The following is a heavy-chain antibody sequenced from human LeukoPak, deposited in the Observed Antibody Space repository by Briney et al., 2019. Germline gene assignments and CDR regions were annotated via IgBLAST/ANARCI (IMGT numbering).Heavy chain of an antibody. J-gene: IGHJ3*02. D-gene: IGHD5-24*01. CDR1: GDSISSGDYY. Sequence: SETLSLTCTVSGDSISSGDYYWSWIRQPPGKGLEWIAYIYHTGSTYYNPSLRSRVIISVDTSKNQFSLKLSSMTVADMGVYYCARVDGPFDIWGQGTMVTVSS. V-gene: IGHV4-30-4*08. CDR2: IYHTGST. CDR3: ARVDGPFDI.